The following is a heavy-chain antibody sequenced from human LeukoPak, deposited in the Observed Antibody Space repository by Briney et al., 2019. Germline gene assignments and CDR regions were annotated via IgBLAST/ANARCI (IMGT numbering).Heavy chain of an antibody. CDR2: INHSRST. Sequence: SETLSLTCAVYGGSFSGYYWSWIRQPPGKGLEWIGEINHSRSTNYNPSLKSRVTISVDTSKNQLSLKLSSVTAADTAVYYCAAGLGYSSGWYKFRDAFDIWGQGTMVTVSS. D-gene: IGHD6-19*01. CDR1: GGSFSGYY. V-gene: IGHV4-34*01. J-gene: IGHJ3*02. CDR3: AAGLGYSSGWYKFRDAFDI.